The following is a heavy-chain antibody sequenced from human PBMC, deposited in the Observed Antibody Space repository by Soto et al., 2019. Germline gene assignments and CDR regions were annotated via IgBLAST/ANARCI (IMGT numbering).Heavy chain of an antibody. V-gene: IGHV3-23*01. CDR1: GFTFSMFA. Sequence: PGGSLRLSCAASGFTFSMFAMNWVRQAPGKGLEWVASISYSGGSTNYADSVRGRFTISRDNSKNTLSLQMTSLRAEDTAVYYCAKVMGSTPSTANFDYWGRGTLVTVPQ. J-gene: IGHJ4*02. CDR2: ISYSGGST. D-gene: IGHD3-10*01. CDR3: AKVMGSTPSTANFDY.